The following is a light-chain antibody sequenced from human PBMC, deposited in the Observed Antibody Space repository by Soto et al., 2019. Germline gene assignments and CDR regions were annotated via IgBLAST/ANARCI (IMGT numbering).Light chain of an antibody. CDR3: QQYGSLPS. Sequence: EIVLTKSPGTLSLSHGERATLSCRASQSVSSSYLAWYQQKPGQAPRLLIYGASSRATGIPDRFSGSGSGTDFTLTISRLEPEDFAVYYCQQYGSLPSFGGGSIVDI. CDR1: QSVSSSY. J-gene: IGKJ4*01. CDR2: GAS. V-gene: IGKV3-20*01.